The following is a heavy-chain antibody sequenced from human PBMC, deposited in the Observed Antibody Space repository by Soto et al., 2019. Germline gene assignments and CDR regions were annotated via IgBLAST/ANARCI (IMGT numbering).Heavy chain of an antibody. D-gene: IGHD3-3*01. CDR1: GFTFSSYA. Sequence: PWGSLRLSSAASGFTFSSYAMSWVRQAPGKGLEWVSAISGGGVSTYYADSVKGRFTISRDNSKNTLYVQMNSLRAEDTALYYCAKLGYYEFWSGYSEAYFDYWGQGTQVTVSS. CDR2: ISGGGVST. V-gene: IGHV3-23*01. J-gene: IGHJ4*02. CDR3: AKLGYYEFWSGYSEAYFDY.